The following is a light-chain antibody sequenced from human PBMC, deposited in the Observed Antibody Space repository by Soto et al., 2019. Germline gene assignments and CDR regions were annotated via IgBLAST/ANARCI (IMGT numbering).Light chain of an antibody. J-gene: IGKJ4*01. CDR1: QSVTLD. CDR2: AAS. Sequence: EIVVTQSPATLSVSPGGSATLSCRASQSVTLDLAWYQQRPGQAPRLLIYAASTRATGVPARFSGSGSGTEFTLTISSLESEDFAVYYCQQYNHLESFGGGTKVDIK. V-gene: IGKV3-15*01. CDR3: QQYNHLES.